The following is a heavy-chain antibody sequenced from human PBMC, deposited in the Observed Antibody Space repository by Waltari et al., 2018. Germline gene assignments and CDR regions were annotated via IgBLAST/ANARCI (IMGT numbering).Heavy chain of an antibody. CDR2: INHSGST. CDR3: AREKVGATSGFDY. CDR1: GGSFSGYY. D-gene: IGHD1-26*01. J-gene: IGHJ4*02. Sequence: QVQLQQWGAGLLKPSETLSLTCAVYGGSFSGYYWSWIRQPPGQGLEWIGEINHSGSTNYNPSLKSRVTISVDTSKNQFSLKLSSVTAADTAVYYCAREKVGATSGFDYWGQGTLVTVSS. V-gene: IGHV4-34*01.